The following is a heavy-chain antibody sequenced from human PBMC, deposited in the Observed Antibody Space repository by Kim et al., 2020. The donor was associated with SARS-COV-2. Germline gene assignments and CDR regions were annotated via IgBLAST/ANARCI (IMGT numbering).Heavy chain of an antibody. J-gene: IGHJ4*02. D-gene: IGHD3-9*01. CDR3: ARESFRMSPFNYDILTGYYPHGFDY. V-gene: IGHV1-69*06. CDR2: IIPIFGTA. Sequence: SVKVSCKASGGTFSSYAISWVRQAPGQGLEWMGGIIPIFGTANYAQKFQGRVTITADKSTSTAYMELSSLRSEDTAVYYCARESFRMSPFNYDILTGYYPHGFDYWGQGTLVTVSS. CDR1: GGTFSSYA.